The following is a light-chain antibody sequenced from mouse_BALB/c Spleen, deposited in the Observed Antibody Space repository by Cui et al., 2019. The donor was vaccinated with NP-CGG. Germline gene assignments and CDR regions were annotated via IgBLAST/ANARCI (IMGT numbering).Light chain of an antibody. J-gene: IGLJ1*01. CDR3: ALWYSNHWV. Sequence: HVVVTLVSALTTSPGETVTLTCRSSTGAVTTSNYANWVQEKPDHLFTGLIGGTNNRAPGVPARFSGSLIGDKAALTITGAQTEDEAIYFCALWYSNHWVFGGGTKLTVL. V-gene: IGLV1*01. CDR1: TGAVTTSNY. CDR2: GTN.